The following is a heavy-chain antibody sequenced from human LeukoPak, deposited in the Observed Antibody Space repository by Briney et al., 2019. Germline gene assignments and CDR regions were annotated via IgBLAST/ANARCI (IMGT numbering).Heavy chain of an antibody. J-gene: IGHJ4*02. CDR1: GESISGFY. D-gene: IGHD3-10*01. Sequence: PSETLSLTCTVSGESISGFYWNWIRQPPGKGLEWIGEINHSGSTNYNPSLKSRVTISVDTSKNQFSLKLSSVTAADTAVYYCARGRAVTMVRGVMPNQPNDYWGQGTLVTVSS. CDR3: ARGRAVTMVRGVMPNQPNDY. CDR2: INHSGST. V-gene: IGHV4-34*01.